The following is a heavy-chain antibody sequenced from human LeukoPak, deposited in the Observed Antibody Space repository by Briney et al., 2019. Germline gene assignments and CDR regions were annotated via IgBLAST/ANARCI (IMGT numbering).Heavy chain of an antibody. V-gene: IGHV3-23*01. D-gene: IGHD6-13*01. J-gene: IGHJ4*02. CDR2: ISGSGDST. Sequence: AGGSLRFSCAASGFTFSSYAMSWVRQAPGKGLEWVSAISGSGDSTYYGDSVKGRFTISRDNSKNTLYLQMNSLRAEDTAVYYCAKTRPLDSSSWSHGDYWGQGTLVTVSS. CDR1: GFTFSSYA. CDR3: AKTRPLDSSSWSHGDY.